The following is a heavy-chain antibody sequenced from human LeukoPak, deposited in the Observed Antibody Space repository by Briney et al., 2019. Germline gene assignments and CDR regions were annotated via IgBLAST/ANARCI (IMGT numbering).Heavy chain of an antibody. CDR2: IIPILGIA. D-gene: IGHD1-7*01. CDR3: ARDGSLTGTPLSLSFDY. Sequence: AASVKVSCKASGGTFSNYAISWVRQAPGQGLEWMGRIIPILGIAKYAQKFQGRVTVTANKSTSRAYMELSSLRSEDTAVYYCARDGSLTGTPLSLSFDYWGQGTLVTVSS. V-gene: IGHV1-69*04. J-gene: IGHJ4*02. CDR1: GGTFSNYA.